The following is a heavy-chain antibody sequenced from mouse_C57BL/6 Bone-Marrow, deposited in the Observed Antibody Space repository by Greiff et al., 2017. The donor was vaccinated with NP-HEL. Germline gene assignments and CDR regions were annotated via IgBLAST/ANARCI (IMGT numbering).Heavy chain of an antibody. CDR3: ARIYYYGSSITWFAY. V-gene: IGHV1-61*01. CDR2: IYPSDSET. J-gene: IGHJ3*01. D-gene: IGHD1-1*01. CDR1: GYTFTSYW. Sequence: VQLQQPGAELVRPGSSVKLSCKASGYTFTSYWMDWVKQRPGQGLEWIGNIYPSDSETHYNQKFKDKATLTVDKSSSTAYMQLSSLTSEDSAVYYCARIYYYGSSITWFAYWGQGTLSLSLQ.